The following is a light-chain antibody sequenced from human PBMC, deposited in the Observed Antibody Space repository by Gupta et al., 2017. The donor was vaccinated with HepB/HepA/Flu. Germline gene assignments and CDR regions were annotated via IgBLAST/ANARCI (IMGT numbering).Light chain of an antibody. Sequence: DIQMTQSPSSLSASVGDRVIITCRTTHDISRYLNWYQQRPGQAPKLLIYFSSSLQKGVPSRFSGSGSGTDFTLTISRLQPEDFATYFCQQSYNSPWTFGLWTKVEIK. V-gene: IGKV1-39*01. CDR1: HDISRY. CDR2: FSS. J-gene: IGKJ1*01. CDR3: QQSYNSPWT.